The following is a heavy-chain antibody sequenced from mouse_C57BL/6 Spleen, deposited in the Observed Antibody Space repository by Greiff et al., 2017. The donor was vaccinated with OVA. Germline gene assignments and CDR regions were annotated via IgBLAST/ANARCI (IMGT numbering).Heavy chain of an antibody. Sequence: EVQLQQSGPELVKPGASVKISCKASGYTFTDYYMNWVKQSHGKSLEWIGDINPNNGGTSYNQKFKGKATLTVDKSSSTAYMELRSLTSEDSAVYYCARWDHGDYWGQGTTLTVSS. CDR2: INPNNGGT. CDR3: ARWDHGDY. D-gene: IGHD4-1*01. V-gene: IGHV1-26*01. CDR1: GYTFTDYY. J-gene: IGHJ2*01.